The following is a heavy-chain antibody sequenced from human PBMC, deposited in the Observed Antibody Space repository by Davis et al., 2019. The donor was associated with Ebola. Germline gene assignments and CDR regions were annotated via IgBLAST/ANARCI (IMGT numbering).Heavy chain of an antibody. CDR2: ISSSGSTI. Sequence: PGGSLRLSCAVYGGSFSDYYMSWIRQAPGKGLEWVSYISSSGSTIYYADSVKGRFTISRDNAKNSLYLQMNSLRAEDTAVYYCASGSDYVRTVDRPNWFDPWGQGTLVTVSS. D-gene: IGHD4-17*01. V-gene: IGHV3-11*01. CDR1: GGSFSDYY. CDR3: ASGSDYVRTVDRPNWFDP. J-gene: IGHJ5*02.